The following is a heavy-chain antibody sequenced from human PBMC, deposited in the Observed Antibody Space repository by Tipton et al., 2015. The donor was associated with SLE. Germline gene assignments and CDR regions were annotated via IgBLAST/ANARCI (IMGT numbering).Heavy chain of an antibody. J-gene: IGHJ4*02. CDR2: IYTSGST. CDR3: ARVLDSAILDY. D-gene: IGHD3/OR15-3a*01. CDR1: GGSISSGSYY. V-gene: IGHV4-61*09. Sequence: LRLSCTVSGGSISSGSYYWSWIRQPAGKGLEWIGHIYTSGSTNYNPSLKSRVTISVDTSKNQFSLKLSSVTAADTAVYYCARVLDSAILDYWGQGTLVTVSS.